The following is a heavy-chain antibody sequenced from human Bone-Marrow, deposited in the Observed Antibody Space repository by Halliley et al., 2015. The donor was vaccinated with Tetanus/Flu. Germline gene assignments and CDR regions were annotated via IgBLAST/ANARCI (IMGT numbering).Heavy chain of an antibody. Sequence: LSRIKFDGSNTAYADSVKGRFTISRDNANNTLYLQMNSLRAEDTAVYYCAKRSASKGAFDIWGQGTMVTVSS. CDR2: IKFDGSNT. J-gene: IGHJ3*02. V-gene: IGHV3-74*01. CDR3: AKRSASKGAFDI.